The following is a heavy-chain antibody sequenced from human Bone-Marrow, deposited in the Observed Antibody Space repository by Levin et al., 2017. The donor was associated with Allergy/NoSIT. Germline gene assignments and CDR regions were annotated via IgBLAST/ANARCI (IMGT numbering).Heavy chain of an antibody. CDR3: AHFDYYDSSAYHRHFDY. D-gene: IGHD3-22*01. J-gene: IGHJ4*02. CDR2: IYWDDDT. Sequence: SGPTLVKPTQTLTLTCTFSGFSLSTTGVGVGWIRQPPGKALEWLALIYWDDDTRYSPSLKTRLTIAKDTSKNQVVLTMTYMDPVDTATYYCAHFDYYDSSAYHRHFDYWGQGTLVTVSS. V-gene: IGHV2-5*02. CDR1: GFSLSTTGVG.